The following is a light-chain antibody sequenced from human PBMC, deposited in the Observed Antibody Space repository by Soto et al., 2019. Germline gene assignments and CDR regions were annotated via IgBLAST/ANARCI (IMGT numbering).Light chain of an antibody. V-gene: IGKV1-39*01. CDR2: AAS. Sequence: DIPMTQSPSSLSASVGDRVTITCRASQSISSYLNWYQQKPGKAPKLLIYAASSLQSGGPSRFSGSGSGTDFTLTISSLQPEDFATYYGQQSYLRVTFGQGTRLEIK. J-gene: IGKJ5*01. CDR3: QQSYLRVT. CDR1: QSISSY.